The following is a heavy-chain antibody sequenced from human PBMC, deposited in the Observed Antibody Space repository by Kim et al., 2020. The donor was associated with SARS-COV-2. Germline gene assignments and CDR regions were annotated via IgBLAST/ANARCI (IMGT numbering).Heavy chain of an antibody. V-gene: IGHV3-72*01. CDR2: T. D-gene: IGHD2-2*01. J-gene: IGHJ6*02. CDR3: TRAAGSKTGMDV. Sequence: TEYAPSEKGRFTTSSNESRNSVYLQMTSLETEDTAVYYCTRAAGSKTGMDVWGQGTTATVSS.